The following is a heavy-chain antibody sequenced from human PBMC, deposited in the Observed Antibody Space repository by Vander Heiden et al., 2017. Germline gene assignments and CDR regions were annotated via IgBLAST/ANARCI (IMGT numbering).Heavy chain of an antibody. V-gene: IGHV3-33*01. CDR3: ARGHITMILLGGDH. CDR2: IWSDGSYK. D-gene: IGHD3-22*01. Sequence: QVQLVESGGGVVQPGRSLRLSCAASGFTFSTYGMHWVRQAPGKGLEWLAIIWSDGSYKYYADSVKGRFTISRDNSKSTLYLQMNSLRAEDTAVYYCARGHITMILLGGDHWGQGTLVTVSS. CDR1: GFTFSTYG. J-gene: IGHJ4*02.